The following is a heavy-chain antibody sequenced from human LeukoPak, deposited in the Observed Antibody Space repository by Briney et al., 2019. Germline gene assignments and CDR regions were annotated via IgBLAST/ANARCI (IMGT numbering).Heavy chain of an antibody. Sequence: SETLSLTCTVSGGSISSYYWGWIRQPPGKGLEWIGSIYYSGSTYYNPSLKSRVTISVDTSKNQFSLKLSSVTAADTAVYYCARDLVGATGDYWGQGTLVTVSS. CDR3: ARDLVGATGDY. D-gene: IGHD1-26*01. CDR2: IYYSGST. CDR1: GGSISSYY. J-gene: IGHJ4*02. V-gene: IGHV4-39*07.